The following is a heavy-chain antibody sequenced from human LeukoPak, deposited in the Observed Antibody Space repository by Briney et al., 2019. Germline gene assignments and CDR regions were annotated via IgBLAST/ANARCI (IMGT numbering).Heavy chain of an antibody. CDR1: GGSISSGGYS. V-gene: IGHV4-30-2*01. CDR3: AREYYYGSGSYSWFDP. J-gene: IGHJ5*02. D-gene: IGHD3-10*01. CDR2: SYRSGST. Sequence: SETLSLTCAVSGGSISSGGYSWIWIRQPPGKDLEWIGNSYRSGSTYYNPSLKSRVTKSVTSSKNKFSLNLSSVTAADTAVYYCAREYYYGSGSYSWFDPWGQGTLVTVSS.